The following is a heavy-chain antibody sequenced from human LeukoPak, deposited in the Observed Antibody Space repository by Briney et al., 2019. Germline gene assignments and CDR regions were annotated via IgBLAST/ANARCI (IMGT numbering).Heavy chain of an antibody. CDR2: INPSGGST. J-gene: IGHJ4*02. Sequence: ASVKVSCKASGYTFTSYYMHCVRQVPGQGLEWMGIINPSGGSTSYAQKFQGRVTMTRDTSTSTVYMELSSLRSEDTAVYYCARGSSGWYSVAYWGQGTLVTVSS. V-gene: IGHV1-46*01. D-gene: IGHD6-19*01. CDR3: ARGSSGWYSVAY. CDR1: GYTFTSYY.